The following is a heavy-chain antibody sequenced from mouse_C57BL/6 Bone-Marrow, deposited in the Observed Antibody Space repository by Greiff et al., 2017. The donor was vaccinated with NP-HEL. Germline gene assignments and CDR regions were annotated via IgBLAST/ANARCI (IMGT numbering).Heavy chain of an antibody. CDR3: AREAYPWDPAWFAY. CDR1: GYTFTSYW. D-gene: IGHD4-1*01. J-gene: IGHJ3*01. V-gene: IGHV1-55*01. CDR2: IYPGSGST. Sequence: QVQLQQPGAELVKPGASVKMSCKASGYTFTSYWITWVKQRPGQGLEWIGDIYPGSGSTNYNEKFKSKATLTVDTSSSTAYMQLSSLTSEDSAVYYCAREAYPWDPAWFAYWGQGTLVTVSA.